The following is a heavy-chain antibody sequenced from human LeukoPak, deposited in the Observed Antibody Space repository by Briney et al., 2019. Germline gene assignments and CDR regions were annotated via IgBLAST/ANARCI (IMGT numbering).Heavy chain of an antibody. V-gene: IGHV3-21*01. Sequence: GGSLRLSCAASGFTFSSYSMNWVRQAPGKGLEWVSSISSSSSYIYYADSVKGRFTISRDNAKNPLYLQMNSLRAEDTAVYYCARDKGRDGYNLHFDYWGQGTLVTASS. CDR3: ARDKGRDGYNLHFDY. J-gene: IGHJ4*02. CDR1: GFTFSSYS. CDR2: ISSSSSYI. D-gene: IGHD5-24*01.